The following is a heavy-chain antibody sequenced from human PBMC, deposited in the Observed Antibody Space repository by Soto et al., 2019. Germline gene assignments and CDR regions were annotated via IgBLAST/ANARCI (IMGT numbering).Heavy chain of an antibody. D-gene: IGHD3-10*01. CDR2: IYYSGST. V-gene: IGHV4-31*03. Sequence: SGTLSLTCTVSGGCISSGGYYWSWIRQHPGKGLEWIGYIYYSGSTYYNPSLKSRVTISVDTSKNQFSLKLSSVTAADTAVYYCARDYGSGSYDYWGQGTRVTVSS. J-gene: IGHJ4*02. CDR1: GGCISSGGYY. CDR3: ARDYGSGSYDY.